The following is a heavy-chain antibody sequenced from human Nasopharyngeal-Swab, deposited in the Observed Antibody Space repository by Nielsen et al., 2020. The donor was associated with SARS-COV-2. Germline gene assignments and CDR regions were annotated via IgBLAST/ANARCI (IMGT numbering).Heavy chain of an antibody. D-gene: IGHD2-21*01. CDR3: VTFGIDWSLAY. V-gene: IGHV3-74*01. Sequence: ESLKISCAASGFTFNSYWMHWVRQAPGKGLVWVSRINADGSYTSHADSVKGRFTISRDNAKNTLYLQMNSLRVEDTAVYYCVTFGIDWSLAYWGQGTLVTVSS. CDR2: INADGSYT. J-gene: IGHJ4*02. CDR1: GFTFNSYW.